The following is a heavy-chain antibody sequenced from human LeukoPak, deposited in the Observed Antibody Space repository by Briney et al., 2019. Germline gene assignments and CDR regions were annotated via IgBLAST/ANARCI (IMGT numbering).Heavy chain of an antibody. Sequence: HPGGPPRLSCAASGFTFDVYAMHRVRPAPGKGLEWVSGIGWHSGSIGYADSVKGRFTISRDNAKNSLYLQMNSLRAEDTALYYCAKGRSFSLRVADWYFDLWGRGTLVTVSS. CDR2: IGWHSGSI. D-gene: IGHD6-19*01. CDR3: AKGRSFSLRVADWYFDL. CDR1: GFTFDVYA. J-gene: IGHJ2*01. V-gene: IGHV3-9*01.